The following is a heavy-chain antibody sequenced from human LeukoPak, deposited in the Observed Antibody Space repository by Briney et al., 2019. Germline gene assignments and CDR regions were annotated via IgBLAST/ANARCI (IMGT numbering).Heavy chain of an antibody. J-gene: IGHJ6*02. V-gene: IGHV3-74*01. CDR2: INSDGSST. CDR1: GFTFSNYW. CDR3: ARVEGVLQYYYGMDV. Sequence: GGSLRLSCAASGFTFSNYWMHWVRQVPGQGLVWVSRINSDGSSTSYADSVKGRFTMSRDNAKNMVYLQMDSLRAEDTAVYYCARVEGVLQYYYGMDVWGQGTTVTVS. D-gene: IGHD1-1*01.